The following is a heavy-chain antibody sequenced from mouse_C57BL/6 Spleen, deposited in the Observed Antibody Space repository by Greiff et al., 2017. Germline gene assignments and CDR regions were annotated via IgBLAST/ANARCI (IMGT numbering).Heavy chain of an antibody. CDR3: ARGVGSSIAWFAY. Sequence: QVQLQQPGTELVKPGASVKLSCKASGYTFTSYWMHWVKQRPGQGLEWIGNINPSNGGTNYNEKFKSKATLTVDKSSSTAYMPLSSLTSEDSAVYYCARGVGSSIAWFAYWGQGTLVTVSA. CDR2: INPSNGGT. J-gene: IGHJ3*01. D-gene: IGHD1-1*01. V-gene: IGHV1-53*01. CDR1: GYTFTSYW.